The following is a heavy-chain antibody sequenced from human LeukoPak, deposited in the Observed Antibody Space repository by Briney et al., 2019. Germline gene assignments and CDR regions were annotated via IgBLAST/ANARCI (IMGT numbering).Heavy chain of an antibody. V-gene: IGHV4-59*11. CDR2: IHYSGRA. CDR1: GFPFSTHS. Sequence: GSLRLSCAASGFPFSTHSLNWVRQAPGKGLEWIGQIHYSGRADYNPSLKSRITMSVDTSRNQISLKLSSVTAADTAIYYCVRFGVNYDMDVWGQGTTVTVFS. CDR3: VRFGVNYDMDV. J-gene: IGHJ6*02. D-gene: IGHD3-16*01.